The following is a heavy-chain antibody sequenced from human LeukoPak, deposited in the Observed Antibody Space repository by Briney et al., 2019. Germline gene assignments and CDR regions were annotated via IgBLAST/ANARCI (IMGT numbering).Heavy chain of an antibody. CDR1: GGSFSGYY. CDR2: INHSGST. J-gene: IGHJ3*02. V-gene: IGHV4-34*01. D-gene: IGHD2-15*01. CDR3: ATQVAGYCSGGSCYYNAFDI. Sequence: PSETLSLTCAVYGGSFSGYYWSWTRQPPGKGLEWIGEINHSGSTNYNPSLKSRVTISVDTSKNQFSLKLSSVTAADTAVYYCATQVAGYCSGGSCYYNAFDIWGQGTMVTVSS.